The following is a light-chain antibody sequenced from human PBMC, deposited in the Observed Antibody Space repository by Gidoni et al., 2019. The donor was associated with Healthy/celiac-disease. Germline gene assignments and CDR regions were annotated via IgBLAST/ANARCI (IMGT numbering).Light chain of an antibody. CDR2: DAS. V-gene: IGKV3D-11*01. Sequence: IVLTQSPATLSLSPGERATLSCRASQGVSSYLAWYQQKPGQAPRLLIYDASNRATGIPARFSGSGPGTDFTLTISSLEPEDFAVYYCQQRSNWQITFGGGTKVEIK. CDR1: QGVSSY. CDR3: QQRSNWQIT. J-gene: IGKJ4*01.